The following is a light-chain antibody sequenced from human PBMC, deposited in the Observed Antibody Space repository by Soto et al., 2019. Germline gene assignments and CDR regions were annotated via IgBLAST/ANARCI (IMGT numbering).Light chain of an antibody. Sequence: IVMTQSPATLSVPPGESATLSCRASQSVRSNLAWYQQRPGQAPRLLIYDASTRATDIPARFSGSGSGADFARNDCRLQSEDFAVYFCQQYSNLWAFGQGTQVEIK. J-gene: IGKJ1*01. CDR1: QSVRSN. CDR2: DAS. CDR3: QQYSNLWA. V-gene: IGKV3-15*01.